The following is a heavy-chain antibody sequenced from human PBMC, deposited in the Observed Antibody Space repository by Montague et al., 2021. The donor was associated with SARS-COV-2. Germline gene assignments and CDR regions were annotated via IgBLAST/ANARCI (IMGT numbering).Heavy chain of an antibody. D-gene: IGHD3-10*01. CDR1: GGSMSDHY. J-gene: IGHJ5*02. CDR3: ARAVSVRRAVNWFDP. CDR2: IYYSGGI. Sequence: SETLSLTCTVSGGSMSDHYWAWIRQPPGKGLEWLAYIYYSGGINSNASLKSRVPMSVDTSKNQFSRKLTSVTAADTAVYYCARAVSVRRAVNWFDPWGQGTLVTVSS. V-gene: IGHV4-59*11.